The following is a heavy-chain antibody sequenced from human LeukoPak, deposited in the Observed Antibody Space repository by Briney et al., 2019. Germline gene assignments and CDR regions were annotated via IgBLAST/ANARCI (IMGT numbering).Heavy chain of an antibody. D-gene: IGHD6-19*01. J-gene: IGHJ6*02. CDR3: ARDTRGIAVAGYYYYGMDV. Sequence: ASVKVSCKASGYPFTGYYLHWVRQAPGQGLEWMGWINPNSGFTNYAQKFQGRVTMTRDTSTSTVYMELSSLRSEDTAVYYCARDTRGIAVAGYYYYGMDVWGQGTTVTVSS. CDR1: GYPFTGYY. CDR2: INPNSGFT. V-gene: IGHV1-2*02.